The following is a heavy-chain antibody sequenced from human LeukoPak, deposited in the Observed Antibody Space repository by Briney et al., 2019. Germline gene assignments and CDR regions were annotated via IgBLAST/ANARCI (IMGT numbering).Heavy chain of an antibody. D-gene: IGHD6-19*01. Sequence: GGSLRLSCAASGFTFSSYTMNWVRQAPGKGLVWVSRINSDGSSTNYADSVKGRFTISRDNAKNTLCLQMNSLRAEDTAVYYCARRGAVAGTFDYWGQGTLVTVSS. V-gene: IGHV3-74*01. CDR3: ARRGAVAGTFDY. CDR2: INSDGSST. J-gene: IGHJ4*02. CDR1: GFTFSSYT.